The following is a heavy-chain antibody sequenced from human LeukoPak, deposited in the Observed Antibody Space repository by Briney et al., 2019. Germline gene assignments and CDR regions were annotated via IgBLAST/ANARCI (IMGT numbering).Heavy chain of an antibody. Sequence: PGGSLRLSRAASGFTFSSYSMNWVRQAPGKGLEWVSSISSSSSYIYYADSVKGRFTISRDNAKNSLYLQMNSLRAEDTAVYYCARATNWNYVYAFDIWGQGTMVTVSS. D-gene: IGHD1-7*01. CDR1: GFTFSSYS. CDR2: ISSSSSYI. CDR3: ARATNWNYVYAFDI. V-gene: IGHV3-21*01. J-gene: IGHJ3*02.